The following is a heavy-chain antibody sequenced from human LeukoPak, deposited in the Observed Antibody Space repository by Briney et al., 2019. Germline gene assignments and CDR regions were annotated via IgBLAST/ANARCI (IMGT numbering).Heavy chain of an antibody. CDR3: AARTIFGQGGY. Sequence: SETLSLTCTVSGGSISSYYWSWIRQPPGKGLEWIGYIYYSGSTNYNPSLKSRVTISVDTSKNQFSLKLSSVTAADTAVYYCAARTIFGQGGYWGQGTLVTVSS. D-gene: IGHD3-3*01. CDR2: IYYSGST. V-gene: IGHV4-59*01. CDR1: GGSISSYY. J-gene: IGHJ4*02.